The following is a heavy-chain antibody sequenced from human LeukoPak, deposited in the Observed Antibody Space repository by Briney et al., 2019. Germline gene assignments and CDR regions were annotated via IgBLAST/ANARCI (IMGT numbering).Heavy chain of an antibody. D-gene: IGHD2-15*01. V-gene: IGHV4-59*01. CDR2: IYYSGST. J-gene: IGHJ6*02. CDR1: GGSISSYY. CDR3: ARAPGYCSGGSCYYYGMDV. Sequence: SETLSLTCTVSGGSISSYYWSWIRQPPGKGLEWIGYIYYSGSTNYNPSLKSRVTISVDTSKNQFSLKLSSVTAADMAVYYCARAPGYCSGGSCYYYGMDVWGQGTTVTVSS.